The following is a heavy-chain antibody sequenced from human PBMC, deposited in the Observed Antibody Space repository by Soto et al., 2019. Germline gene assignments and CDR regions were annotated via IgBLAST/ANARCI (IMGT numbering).Heavy chain of an antibody. CDR2: ISAYNGNT. J-gene: IGHJ4*02. CDR1: GYTFTSYG. CDR3: ARVGYDFCSGYYNYFDY. D-gene: IGHD3-3*01. Sequence: ASVKVSCKASGYTFTSYGISWVRQAPGQGLEWMGWISAYNGNTNYAQKLQGIVTMTTDTSTSTAYMELRSLRSGDTAVYYCARVGYDFCSGYYNYFDYWGQGTLVTVSS. V-gene: IGHV1-18*04.